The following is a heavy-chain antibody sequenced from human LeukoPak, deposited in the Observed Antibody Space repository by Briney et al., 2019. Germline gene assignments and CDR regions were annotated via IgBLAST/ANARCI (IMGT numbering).Heavy chain of an antibody. V-gene: IGHV4-34*01. CDR3: AGDGALRNRGMDV. D-gene: IGHD2/OR15-2a*01. Sequence: SETLSLTCAVYGGSFSGYYWSWIRQPPGKGLEWIGEINHSGSTNYNPSLKSRVTISSKIPMNRLSLKLSSGAAADTAVYYGAGDGALRNRGMDVWGQGTTVTVSS. CDR1: GGSFSGYY. J-gene: IGHJ6*02. CDR2: INHSGST.